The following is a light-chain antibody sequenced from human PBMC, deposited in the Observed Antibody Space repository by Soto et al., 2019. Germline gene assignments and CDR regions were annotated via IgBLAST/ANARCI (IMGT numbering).Light chain of an antibody. CDR3: SSDRGSSNFV. CDR1: SSNVGGYNY. CDR2: EVS. Sequence: QSALTQPPSASGSPGQSVTISCTGTSSNVGGYNYVSWYQQHPGKAPKLMIYEVSKRPSGVPDRFSGSKSGNTASLTVSGLEAEDEADYYRSSDRGSSNFVFGGGTKLTVL. V-gene: IGLV2-8*01. J-gene: IGLJ2*01.